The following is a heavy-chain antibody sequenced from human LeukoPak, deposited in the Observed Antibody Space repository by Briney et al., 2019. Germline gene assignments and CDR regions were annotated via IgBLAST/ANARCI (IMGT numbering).Heavy chain of an antibody. V-gene: IGHV4-34*01. D-gene: IGHD2-2*02. J-gene: IGHJ4*01. CDR3: ARDYTLDY. CDR2: INHSGST. Sequence: SETLSLTCAVYGGSISGYYWSWIRQPPGKGLEWIGEINHSGSTNYNPSLKSRVTISVDTSKNQFSLKLSSVTAADTAVYYCARDYTLDYWGQGTLVTVSS. CDR1: GGSISGYY.